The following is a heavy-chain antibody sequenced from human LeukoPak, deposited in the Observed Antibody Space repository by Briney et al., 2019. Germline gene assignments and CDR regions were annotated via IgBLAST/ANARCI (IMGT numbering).Heavy chain of an antibody. CDR2: IKLDGSEK. V-gene: IGHV3-7*01. CDR3: ARDNDEGSDQH. J-gene: IGHJ1*01. D-gene: IGHD2-8*01. CDR1: GITFSNSA. Sequence: GGSLRLSCVPSGITFSNSALSWVRQAPGKGLEWVANIKLDGSEKYYVDSVKGRFTVSRDNAKDSLYLQMNSLRAEDTAVYYCARDNDEGSDQHWGQGTLVTVSS.